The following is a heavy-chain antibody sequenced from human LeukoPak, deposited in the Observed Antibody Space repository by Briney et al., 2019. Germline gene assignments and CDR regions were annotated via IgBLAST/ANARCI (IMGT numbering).Heavy chain of an antibody. J-gene: IGHJ4*02. V-gene: IGHV1-18*01. D-gene: IGHD1-26*01. Sequence: ASVTVSCKASGYTFTIYGIKWVRQAPGQGLEWMGWISAYNGNTNYAQKLQGRVTMTTDTTANTAYMELRSLRSDDTAVYYCARNVIVGAVFDNWGQGTLVTVSS. CDR2: ISAYNGNT. CDR1: GYTFTIYG. CDR3: ARNVIVGAVFDN.